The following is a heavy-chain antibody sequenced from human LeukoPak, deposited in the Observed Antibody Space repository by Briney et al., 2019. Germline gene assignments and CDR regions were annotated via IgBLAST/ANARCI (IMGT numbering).Heavy chain of an antibody. CDR1: GFTFSDYY. CDR2: ISSSGNTI. J-gene: IGHJ5*02. CDR3: ARETRWLQLPDWFDP. D-gene: IGHD5-24*01. V-gene: IGHV3-11*04. Sequence: PGGSMRLACPAAGFTFSDYYMSWIRQAQGKGLEWVSYISSSGNTIYYADSVQGRFTISRDNAKNSLYLQMNSLRAEDTAVYYCARETRWLQLPDWFDPWGQGTLVTVSS.